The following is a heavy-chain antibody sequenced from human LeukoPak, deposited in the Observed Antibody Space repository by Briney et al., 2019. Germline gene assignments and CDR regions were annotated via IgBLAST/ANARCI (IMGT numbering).Heavy chain of an antibody. J-gene: IGHJ4*02. V-gene: IGHV4-39*07. CDR1: GGSISSSSYY. Sequence: SETLSLTCTVSGGSISSSSYYWSWIRQPPGKGLEWIGEINHSGSTNHNPSLESRVTISVDTSKNQFSLKLSSVTAADTAVYYCARGGPVLRYYRGGNLYWGQGTLVTVSS. D-gene: IGHD3-9*01. CDR3: ARGGPVLRYYRGGNLY. CDR2: INHSGST.